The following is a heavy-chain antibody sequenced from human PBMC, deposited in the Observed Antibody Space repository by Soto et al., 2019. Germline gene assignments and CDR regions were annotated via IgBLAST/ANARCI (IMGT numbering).Heavy chain of an antibody. CDR1: GLTFSNAW. CDR2: VKSKTDGGTT. V-gene: IGHV3-15*07. D-gene: IGHD3-3*01. J-gene: IGHJ4*02. CDR3: VRLRFLEWLPLGYFDY. Sequence: GGSLRLSCAASGLTFSNAWMNWVRKAPGKGLEWVGRVKSKTDGGTTDYAAPVKGRFIISRDDSKTTLYLEMNGLRAEDTAVYYCVRLRFLEWLPLGYFDYWGQGTLVTVSS.